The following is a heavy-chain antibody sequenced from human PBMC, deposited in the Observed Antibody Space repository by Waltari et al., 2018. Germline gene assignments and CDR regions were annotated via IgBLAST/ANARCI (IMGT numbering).Heavy chain of an antibody. CDR3: TRGSTTAARCMDS. CDR1: GFAFSSYA. D-gene: IGHD6-6*01. CDR2: ISGSGGSK. V-gene: IGHV3-23*01. Sequence: EVQLLESGGGLVQPGGSLRLSCAASGFAFSSYAMIWVRQAPGKGLGWDEAISGSGGSKYYADSVKARFTIARDNSKNTLYLQMNSLRPDDRAVYYCTRGSTTAARCMDSWGQGTLVTVSS. J-gene: IGHJ4*02.